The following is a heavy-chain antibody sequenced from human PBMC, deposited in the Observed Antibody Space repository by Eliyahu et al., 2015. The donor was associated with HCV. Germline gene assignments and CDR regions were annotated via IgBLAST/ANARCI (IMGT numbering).Heavy chain of an antibody. D-gene: IGHD6-19*01. CDR1: GFAFXXYS. Sequence: EVQLVESGGGLVKPGGSLRXSCEASGFAFXXYSMNXVRQAPGRGXEGASXISNTGDYIYYLDSVKGRFTISRDNAKRSLYLQMNNLRAEDTGIYYCVREDGTVAGSENYFDHWGQGILVTVSS. J-gene: IGHJ4*02. V-gene: IGHV3-21*02. CDR3: VREDGTVAGSENYFDH. CDR2: ISNTGDYI.